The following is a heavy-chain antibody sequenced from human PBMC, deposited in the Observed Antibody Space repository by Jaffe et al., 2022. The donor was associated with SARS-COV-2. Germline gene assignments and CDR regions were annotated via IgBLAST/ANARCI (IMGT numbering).Heavy chain of an antibody. D-gene: IGHD3-3*01. CDR1: GGSFSGYY. J-gene: IGHJ4*02. Sequence: QVQLQQWGAGLLKPSETLSLTCAVYGGSFSGYYWSWIRQPPGKGLEWIGEINHSGSTNYNPSLKSRVTISVDTSKNQFSLKLSSVTAADTAVYYCARGGLIFGVVRPFDYWGQGTLVTVSS. CDR3: ARGGLIFGVVRPFDY. CDR2: INHSGST. V-gene: IGHV4-34*01.